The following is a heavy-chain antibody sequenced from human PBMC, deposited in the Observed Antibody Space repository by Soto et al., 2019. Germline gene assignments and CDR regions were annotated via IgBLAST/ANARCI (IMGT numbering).Heavy chain of an antibody. V-gene: IGHV3-30*18. CDR1: GFTFSDYA. CDR3: AKGGRQWLVPSAFNS. D-gene: IGHD6-19*01. J-gene: IGHJ4*02. CDR2: VSHDGRNT. Sequence: VQLVESGGGVVQPGRSLRLSCAASGFTFSDYAMHWVRQAPGKGLEWVAVVSHDGRNTHYADCVKGRITISGDSSKNTVSLEMTSRRTEDTGVYYCAKGGRQWLVPSAFNSWCQGDLVTVSS.